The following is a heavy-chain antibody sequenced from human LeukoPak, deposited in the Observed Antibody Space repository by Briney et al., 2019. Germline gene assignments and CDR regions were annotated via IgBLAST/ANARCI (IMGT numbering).Heavy chain of an antibody. CDR3: AREDALLWFGESGGAFDI. J-gene: IGHJ3*02. D-gene: IGHD3-10*01. V-gene: IGHV4-61*08. CDR1: GGSISSGDYY. Sequence: SQTLSLTCTVSGGSISSGDYYWSWIRQPPGKGLEWIGYIYYSGSTSYNPSLKSRVTISVDTSKNQFSLKLSSVTAADTAVYYCAREDALLWFGESGGAFDIWGQGTMVTVSS. CDR2: IYYSGST.